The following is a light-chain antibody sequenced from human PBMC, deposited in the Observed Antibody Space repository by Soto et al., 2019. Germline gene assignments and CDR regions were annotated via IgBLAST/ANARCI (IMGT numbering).Light chain of an antibody. CDR3: QQSYSTLFT. CDR1: QSIRSF. Sequence: DIKMNQSPSSLSASVGDRVTITCRASQSIRSFLHWYQQKPGKAPNLLIYAASNLQSGVPSRFSGSGSGTYFTLTISSLQPEDSATYYCQQSYSTLFTFGPGTKVDIK. J-gene: IGKJ3*01. V-gene: IGKV1-39*01. CDR2: AAS.